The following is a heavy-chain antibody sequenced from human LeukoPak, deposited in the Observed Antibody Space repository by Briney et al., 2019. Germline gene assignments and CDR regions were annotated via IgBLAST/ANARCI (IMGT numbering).Heavy chain of an antibody. Sequence: SETLSLTCTVSGDSISSCYWSWIRQPPGKGLEWIGYIYYSGSTNYNPSLKSRVTISVDTSKNQFSLKLSSVTAADTAVYYCARDLYYYDSRAYWSGFGYWGQGTLVTVSS. CDR2: IYYSGST. V-gene: IGHV4-59*01. CDR3: ARDLYYYDSRAYWSGFGY. CDR1: GDSISSCY. D-gene: IGHD3-22*01. J-gene: IGHJ4*02.